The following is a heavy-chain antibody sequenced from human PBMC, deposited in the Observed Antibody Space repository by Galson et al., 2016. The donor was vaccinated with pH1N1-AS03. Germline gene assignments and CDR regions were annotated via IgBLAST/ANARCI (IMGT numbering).Heavy chain of an antibody. CDR1: GPIFANYW. Sequence: QSGAEVTKPGESLKISCKGSGPIFANYWIGWVRQTPGKGLEWMGLIYPGDSDTRYSPSFQGQVTISADKSLSTASLQWSSRKASDTAMYSCASSRIAAHTYYYHGIDVWGQGTTVTVSS. V-gene: IGHV5-51*01. J-gene: IGHJ6*02. CDR2: IYPGDSDT. D-gene: IGHD6-6*01. CDR3: ASSRIAAHTYYYHGIDV.